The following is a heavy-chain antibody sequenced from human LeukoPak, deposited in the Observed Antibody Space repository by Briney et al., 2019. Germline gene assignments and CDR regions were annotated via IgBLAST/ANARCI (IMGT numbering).Heavy chain of an antibody. CDR3: ARDRCSGGICPYYFDY. CDR2: FYRCGSK. J-gene: IGHJ4*02. D-gene: IGHD2-15*01. Sequence: KGXXXGSVFYRCGSKYYADSVKGRFTISIDNSKNTLYLQMDSLRAEDTAVYYCARDRCSGGICPYYFDYWGQGTLVTVSS. V-gene: IGHV3-66*01.